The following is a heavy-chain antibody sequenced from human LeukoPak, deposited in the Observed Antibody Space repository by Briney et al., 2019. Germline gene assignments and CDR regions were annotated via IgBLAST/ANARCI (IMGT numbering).Heavy chain of an antibody. CDR2: IYSSGTT. V-gene: IGHV4-61*02. J-gene: IGHJ3*02. CDR1: GGSINSGNYY. CDR3: ARDVYSQGYAFDI. D-gene: IGHD2-15*01. Sequence: SETLSLTCTVSGGSINSGNYYWRWIRQPAGKGLEWIGRIYSSGTTNYNPSLKSRVTISVDTSKNHFSLELSSVTAADTAVYYCARDVYSQGYAFDIWGQGTMVTVSS.